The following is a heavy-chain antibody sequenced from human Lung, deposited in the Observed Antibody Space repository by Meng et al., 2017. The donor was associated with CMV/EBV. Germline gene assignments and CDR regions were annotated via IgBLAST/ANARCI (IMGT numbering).Heavy chain of an antibody. CDR1: GYTFSSYD. CDR3: ARFVPLWGGYIREVAFDI. Sequence: ASXXVSXKASGYTFSSYDISWVRQAPGQGLEWMGWISLYNGNTNSAQKFQGRVTMTTDTSTDTAYMELRSLRSDDTAVYYCARFVPLWGGYIREVAFDIWGQGXTVTVSS. CDR2: ISLYNGNT. D-gene: IGHD3-3*01. J-gene: IGHJ3*02. V-gene: IGHV1-18*01.